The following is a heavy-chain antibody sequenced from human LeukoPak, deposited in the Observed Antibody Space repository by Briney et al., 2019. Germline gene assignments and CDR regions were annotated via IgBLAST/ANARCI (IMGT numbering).Heavy chain of an antibody. Sequence: SETLSLTCTVSGGSISNYYWSWIRQPPGKGLEWIGYMYYSGSINYNPSLKSRVTISVDTSKNRFSLKLSSVTAADTAVYYCARLGHSSVYDALDIWGQGTVVTVSS. D-gene: IGHD6-19*01. CDR1: GGSISNYY. V-gene: IGHV4-59*08. J-gene: IGHJ3*02. CDR2: MYYSGSI. CDR3: ARLGHSSVYDALDI.